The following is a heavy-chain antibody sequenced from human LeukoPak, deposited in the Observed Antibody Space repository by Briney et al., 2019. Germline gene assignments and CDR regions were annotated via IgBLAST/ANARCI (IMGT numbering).Heavy chain of an antibody. CDR2: INPNSGGT. V-gene: IGHV1-2*02. D-gene: IGHD3-22*01. J-gene: IGHJ4*02. CDR3: ARSAYYYDSSGPNKY. CDR1: GYTFTGYY. Sequence: ASVKVSCKASGYTFTGYYMHWVRQAPGQGLEWMGWINPNSGGTNYAQKFQGRVTMTRDTSISTAYMELSRLRSDDTAVYYCARSAYYYDSSGPNKYWGQGTLVTVSS.